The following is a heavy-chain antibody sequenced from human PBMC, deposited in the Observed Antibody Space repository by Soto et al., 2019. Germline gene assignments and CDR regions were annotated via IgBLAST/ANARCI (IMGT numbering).Heavy chain of an antibody. CDR2: INHSGST. J-gene: IGHJ4*02. CDR3: ARGAPYCSSTSCYAGYYFDY. CDR1: GGSISSNDYY. D-gene: IGHD2-2*01. Sequence: SETLSLTCTVSGGSISSNDYYWNWIRQAPGKGPEWIGEINHSGSTNYNPSLKSRVTISVDTSKNQFSLKLSSVTAADTAVYYCARGAPYCSSTSCYAGYYFDYWGQGTLVTVSS. V-gene: IGHV4-39*07.